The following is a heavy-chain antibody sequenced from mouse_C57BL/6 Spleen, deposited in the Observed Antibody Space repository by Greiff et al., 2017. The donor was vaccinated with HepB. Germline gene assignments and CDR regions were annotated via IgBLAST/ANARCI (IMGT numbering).Heavy chain of an antibody. J-gene: IGHJ4*01. Sequence: QVQLKQPGAELVKPGASVKVSCKASGYTFTSYWMHWVKQRPGQGLEWIGRIHPSDSDTNYNQKFKGKATLTVDKSSSTAYMQLSSLTSEDSAVYYCAIFTRYDYDDYYAMDYWGQGTSVTVSS. CDR2: IHPSDSDT. D-gene: IGHD2-4*01. CDR3: AIFTRYDYDDYYAMDY. V-gene: IGHV1-74*01. CDR1: GYTFTSYW.